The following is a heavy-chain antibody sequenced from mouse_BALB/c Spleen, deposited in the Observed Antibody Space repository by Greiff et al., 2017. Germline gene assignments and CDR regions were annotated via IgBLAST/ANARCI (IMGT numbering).Heavy chain of an antibody. CDR1: GYTFTDYE. V-gene: IGHV1-15*01. CDR2: IDPETGGT. CDR3: TRGDYYGSRAD. D-gene: IGHD1-1*01. Sequence: VQLVESGAELVRPGASVTLSCKASGYTFTDYEMHWVKQTPVHGLEWIGAIDPETGGTAYNQKFKGKATLTADKSSSTAYMELRSLTSEDSAVYYGTRGDYYGSRADWGQGTLVTVSA. J-gene: IGHJ3*01.